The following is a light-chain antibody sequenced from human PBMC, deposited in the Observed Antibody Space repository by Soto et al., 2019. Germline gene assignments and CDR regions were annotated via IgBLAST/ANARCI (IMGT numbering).Light chain of an antibody. CDR1: QNVNIY. CDR3: QHRAFWPVS. Sequence: EIVLTQSPATLSLSPGERATLSCRASQNVNIYLAWYQQKPGLPPRLLLYDASTRATGIPARFSGSGSGTDFSLTISSLEPEDFAVYYCQHRAFWPVSFGQGTRLEIK. V-gene: IGKV3-11*01. J-gene: IGKJ5*01. CDR2: DAS.